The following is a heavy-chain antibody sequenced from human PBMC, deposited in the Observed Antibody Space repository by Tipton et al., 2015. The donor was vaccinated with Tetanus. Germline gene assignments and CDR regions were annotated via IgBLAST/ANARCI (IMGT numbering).Heavy chain of an antibody. D-gene: IGHD3-22*01. Sequence: SLRLSCAASGFTFSSYAMHWVRQAPGKGLEWVAVISYDGSNKYYADSVKGRFTISRDNSRNTLYLQMNSLRAEDTAVYYCAATQGGGYYTSSGAFDIWGQGTMVTVSS. CDR1: GFTFSSYA. CDR2: ISYDGSNK. CDR3: AATQGGGYYTSSGAFDI. V-gene: IGHV3-30-3*01. J-gene: IGHJ3*02.